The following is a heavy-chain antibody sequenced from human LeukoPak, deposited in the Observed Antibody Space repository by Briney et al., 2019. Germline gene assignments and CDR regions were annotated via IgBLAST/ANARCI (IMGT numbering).Heavy chain of an antibody. J-gene: IGHJ4*02. CDR1: GFTFSSYA. D-gene: IGHD3-22*01. V-gene: IGHV3-23*01. CDR2: ISGSGGST. Sequence: PGASLRLSCAASGFTFSSYAMSWVRQAPGKGLEWVSAISGSGGSTYYADSVKGRFTISRDNSKNTLYLQMNSLRAEDTAVYYCAKRRSYYYDSSGYYYGIDYWGQGTLVTVSS. CDR3: AKRRSYYYDSSGYYYGIDY.